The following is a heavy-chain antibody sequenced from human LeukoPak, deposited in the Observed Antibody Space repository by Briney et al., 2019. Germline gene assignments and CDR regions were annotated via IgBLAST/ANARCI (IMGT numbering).Heavy chain of an antibody. CDR2: LYSGGST. V-gene: IGHV3-53*01. CDR3: ARESSAY. CDR1: GFSVSSNY. Sequence: PGGSLSLSFAASGFSVSSNYMSWVRQAPGKGLEWISVLYSGGSTNYADSVKGRFTTYRDDSKNTLYLQMNSLRAEDTGVYFCARESSAYWGQGTLVTVSS. J-gene: IGHJ4*02.